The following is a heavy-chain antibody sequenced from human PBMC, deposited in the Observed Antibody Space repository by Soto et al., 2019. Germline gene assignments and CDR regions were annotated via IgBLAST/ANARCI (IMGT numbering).Heavy chain of an antibody. D-gene: IGHD6-19*01. Sequence: EVQLVESGGGLVQPGGSLRLSCAASGFTFSSYWMSWVRQAPGKGLEWVANIKQDGSEKYYVDSVKGRFTISRDNAKNSLYLQMNSLRAEDTAVYYCARVLRGVPSSGWKYYYYYYYMDVWGKGTTVTVSS. CDR3: ARVLRGVPSSGWKYYYYYYYMDV. V-gene: IGHV3-7*01. J-gene: IGHJ6*03. CDR2: IKQDGSEK. CDR1: GFTFSSYW.